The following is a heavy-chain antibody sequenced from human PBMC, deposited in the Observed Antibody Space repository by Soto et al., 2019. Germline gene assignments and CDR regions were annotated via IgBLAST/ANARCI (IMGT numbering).Heavy chain of an antibody. J-gene: IGHJ4*02. CDR1: GGSISSSSYY. D-gene: IGHD3-10*01. CDR3: ARQYYFDSGSYYNRPFDF. V-gene: IGHV4-39*01. CDR2: IYYSGNT. Sequence: SETLSLTCTVSGGSISSSSYYWGWIRQPPGKGLEWIGSIYYSGNTYYNPSLKSRVTISVDTAKNQFSLKLSSMTAADTAVYYCARQYYFDSGSYYNRPFDFWGQGTLVTVSS.